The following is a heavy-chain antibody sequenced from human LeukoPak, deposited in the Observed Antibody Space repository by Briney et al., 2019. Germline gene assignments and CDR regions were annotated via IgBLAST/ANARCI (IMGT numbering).Heavy chain of an antibody. CDR1: GYTFTSYY. J-gene: IGHJ5*02. CDR2: IIPIFGTA. CDR3: ARRLWFGDQKTGNWFDP. D-gene: IGHD3-10*01. Sequence: ASVKVSCKASGYTFTSYYMHWVRQAPGQGLEWMGGIIPIFGTANYAQEFQGRVTITADESTSTAYMELSSLRSEDTAVYYCARRLWFGDQKTGNWFDPWGQGTLVTVSS. V-gene: IGHV1-69*13.